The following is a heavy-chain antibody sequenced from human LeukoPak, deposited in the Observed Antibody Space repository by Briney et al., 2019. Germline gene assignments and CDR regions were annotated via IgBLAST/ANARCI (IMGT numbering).Heavy chain of an antibody. J-gene: IGHJ4*02. V-gene: IGHV3-21*06. CDR3: ARGHYDILTASYKWTPDY. CDR1: GLTVSSNY. Sequence: GGSLRLSCAASGLTVSSNYMTWVRQAPGKGLEWVSSITSGGTYTYYADSVKGRFTTSRDNAKNSLSLQLSSLRAEDTAVYYCARGHYDILTASYKWTPDYWGQGILVTVSS. CDR2: ITSGGTYT. D-gene: IGHD3-9*01.